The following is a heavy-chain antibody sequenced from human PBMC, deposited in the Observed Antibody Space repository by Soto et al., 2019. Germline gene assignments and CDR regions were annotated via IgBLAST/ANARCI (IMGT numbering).Heavy chain of an antibody. J-gene: IGHJ4*02. D-gene: IGHD2-2*01. CDR3: AKNGNIVVVPAAPDY. Sequence: GGSLRLSCAASGFTFTYAMSWVRQAPGKGLEWVSAISGSGGSTYYADSVKGRFTISRDNSKNTLYLQMNSLRAEDTAVYYCAKNGNIVVVPAAPDYWGQGTLVTVSS. V-gene: IGHV3-23*01. CDR1: GFTFTYA. CDR2: ISGSGGST.